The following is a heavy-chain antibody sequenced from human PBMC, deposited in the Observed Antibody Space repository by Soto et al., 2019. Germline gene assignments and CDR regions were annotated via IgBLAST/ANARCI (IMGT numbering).Heavy chain of an antibody. V-gene: IGHV3-30*02. J-gene: IGHJ6*02. D-gene: IGHD2-15*01. Sequence: LRLSCAASGFTFSSYAMHWVRQAPGKGLEWVGFIWYDGSNTFYAESVKGRFTISRDNSKNSLYLQINALRAEDTALYYCAKSMGGTANGMDVWGQGTTVTVSS. CDR1: GFTFSSYA. CDR3: AKSMGGTANGMDV. CDR2: IWYDGSNT.